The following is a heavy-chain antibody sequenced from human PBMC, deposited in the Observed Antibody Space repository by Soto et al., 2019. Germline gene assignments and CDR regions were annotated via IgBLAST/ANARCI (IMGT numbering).Heavy chain of an antibody. D-gene: IGHD2-15*01. Sequence: EVQLLESGGGLIQPGGSLRLSCAASGFTFSSYAMTWVRQAPGKGLEWVSTLTGSGDSTFYADSVKGRFTISRDNSNNTLFLQMSNLRAEDTAVYYCAKRLLATRSRPLDYWGHGTLVTVSS. CDR2: LTGSGDST. CDR1: GFTFSSYA. V-gene: IGHV3-23*01. CDR3: AKRLLATRSRPLDY. J-gene: IGHJ4*01.